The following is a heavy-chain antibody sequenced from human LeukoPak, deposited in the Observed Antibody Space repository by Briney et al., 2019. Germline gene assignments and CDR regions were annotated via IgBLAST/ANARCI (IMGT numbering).Heavy chain of an antibody. CDR2: ISAYNGNT. Sequence: ASVKVSCKASGYTFTIYGISWVRQAPGQGLEWMGWISAYNGNTNYAQKVQGRVTMTTDTSTSTAYMELRSLRSDDTAVYYCAREETHHVYYGMDVWGQGTMVTVSS. CDR1: GYTFTIYG. V-gene: IGHV1-18*01. D-gene: IGHD1-14*01. CDR3: AREETHHVYYGMDV. J-gene: IGHJ6*02.